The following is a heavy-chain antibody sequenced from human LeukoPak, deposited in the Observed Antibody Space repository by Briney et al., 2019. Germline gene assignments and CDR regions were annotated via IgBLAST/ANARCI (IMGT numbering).Heavy chain of an antibody. V-gene: IGHV3-30*18. J-gene: IGHJ4*02. D-gene: IGHD6-13*01. CDR3: AKGRPNGQQLAAY. CDR1: GFTFTFYG. Sequence: GGSLRLSCADSGFTFTFYGMHWARQAPGKGLEWLAVISDDGTKKSYADSVKGRFTISRDNSKNTLYLQMNSLRPEDTAIYYCAKGRPNGQQLAAYWGQGTLVTVSS. CDR2: ISDDGTKK.